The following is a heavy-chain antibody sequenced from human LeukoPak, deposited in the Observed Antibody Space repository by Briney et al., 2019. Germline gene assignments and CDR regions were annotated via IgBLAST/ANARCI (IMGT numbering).Heavy chain of an antibody. J-gene: IGHJ5*02. CDR3: ARVGQWLVGNDWFDP. Sequence: GASVKVSCKASEYTFTAYYVHCVRQAPGQGLEWMGWINPNSGDTNFAQNFQGRVTMTRDTSISTVYMELSRLRSDDTAVYYCARVGQWLVGNDWFDPWGQGTLVTVSS. D-gene: IGHD6-19*01. CDR1: EYTFTAYY. CDR2: INPNSGDT. V-gene: IGHV1-2*02.